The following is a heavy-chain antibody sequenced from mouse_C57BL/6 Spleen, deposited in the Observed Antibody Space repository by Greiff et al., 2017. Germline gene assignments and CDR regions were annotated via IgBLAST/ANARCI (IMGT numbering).Heavy chain of an antibody. J-gene: IGHJ1*03. CDR2: ISSSGST. CDR1: GYSITNGNHW. CDR3: ARDRDYPLAFDV. D-gene: IGHD2-4*01. Sequence: DVKLQESGPALVKPSQTVSLTCTVTGYSITNGNHWWNWLRQVSGSKLEWIGYISSSGSTDSNPSLKSRSSITRDTSKNQLFLQLNSVTTEDIATYYCARDRDYPLAFDVWGTGTTVTVSS. V-gene: IGHV3-4*01.